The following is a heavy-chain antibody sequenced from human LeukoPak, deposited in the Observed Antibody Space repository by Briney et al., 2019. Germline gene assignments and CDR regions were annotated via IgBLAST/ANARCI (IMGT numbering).Heavy chain of an antibody. CDR2: ISPYNGNT. D-gene: IGHD2-8*01. J-gene: IGHJ4*02. CDR3: TRTVLDCKIGVCYDY. V-gene: IGHV1-18*01. CDR1: GYTFTNYG. Sequence: ASVKVSCKTSGYTFTNYGISWVRQAPGQGLEWMGWISPYNGNTIYAQKLQGRVTVTTDTSTSTAYMELRSLRSDDTAVYYCTRTVLDCKIGVCYDYWGQGTLVTVSS.